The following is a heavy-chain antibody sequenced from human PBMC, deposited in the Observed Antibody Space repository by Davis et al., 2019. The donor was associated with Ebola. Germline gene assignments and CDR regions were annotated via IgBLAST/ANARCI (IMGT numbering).Heavy chain of an antibody. CDR1: GFTFSSYW. V-gene: IGHV3-7*01. J-gene: IGHJ6*04. D-gene: IGHD6-19*01. Sequence: GGSLRLSCAASGFTFSSYWMSWVRQAPGKGLEWVANIKQDGSEKYYVDSVKGRFTISRDNAKNSLYLQMNSLRAEDTAVYYCARDLGMESSGWGYYGMDVWGKGTTVTVSS. CDR3: ARDLGMESSGWGYYGMDV. CDR2: IKQDGSEK.